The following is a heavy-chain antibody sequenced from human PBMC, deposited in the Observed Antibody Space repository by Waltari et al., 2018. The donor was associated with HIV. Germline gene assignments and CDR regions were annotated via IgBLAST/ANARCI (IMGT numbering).Heavy chain of an antibody. CDR3: ARVRYSYGYHFDY. CDR1: GGSISSYY. D-gene: IGHD5-18*01. CDR2: IYYSGST. Sequence: QVQLQESGPGLVKPSETLSLTCTVSGGSISSYYWSWIRQPPGKGLEWIGYIYYSGSTNYNPTLKSRVTISVDTSKNQFSLKLSSVTAADTAVYYCARVRYSYGYHFDYWGQGTLVTVSS. V-gene: IGHV4-59*01. J-gene: IGHJ4*02.